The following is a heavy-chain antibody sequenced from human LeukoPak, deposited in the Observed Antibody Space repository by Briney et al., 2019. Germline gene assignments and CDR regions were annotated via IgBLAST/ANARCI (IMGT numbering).Heavy chain of an antibody. CDR3: ARDHTVTTSYDY. Sequence: GGSLRLSCAASGFTFSGYWMNWVRQAPGKGLEWVANIKEDGSKTYYADSLKGRFTISRDNAKNSLYLQMNSLRAEDTAVYYCARDHTVTTSYDYWGQGTLVTVSS. D-gene: IGHD4-17*01. V-gene: IGHV3-7*01. CDR1: GFTFSGYW. J-gene: IGHJ4*02. CDR2: IKEDGSKT.